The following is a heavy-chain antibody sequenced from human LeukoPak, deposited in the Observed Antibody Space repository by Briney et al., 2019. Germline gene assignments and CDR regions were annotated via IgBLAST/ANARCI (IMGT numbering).Heavy chain of an antibody. Sequence: GGSLRLSCAASGFTFSSYWMSWVRQAPGKGLEWVANIKQDGSEKYYVDSVNGRFTISRDNAKNSLYLQMNSLRVEDTAVYYCARSLRVAVAANYWGQGTLVTVSS. CDR3: ARSLRVAVAANY. V-gene: IGHV3-7*01. D-gene: IGHD6-19*01. CDR2: IKQDGSEK. J-gene: IGHJ4*02. CDR1: GFTFSSYW.